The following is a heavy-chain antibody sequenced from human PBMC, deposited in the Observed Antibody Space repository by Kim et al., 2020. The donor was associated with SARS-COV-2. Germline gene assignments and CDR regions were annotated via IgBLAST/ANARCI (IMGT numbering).Heavy chain of an antibody. Sequence: GGSLRLSCAASGFTFSGYAMHWVRQAPGKGLEWVAVIWSKGNNNSTADAVPVKFSITSARYDSKNNAQMQINSLKTADTSVYYCIRGGGRACGCCYSYG. CDR2: IWSKGNNNST. D-gene: IGHD2-21*01. J-gene: IGHJ6*01. V-gene: IGHV3-73*01. CDR1: GFTFSGYA. CDR3: IRGGGRACGCCYSYG.